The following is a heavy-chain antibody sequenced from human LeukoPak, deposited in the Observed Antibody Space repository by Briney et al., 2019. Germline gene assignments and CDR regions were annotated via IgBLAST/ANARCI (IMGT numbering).Heavy chain of an antibody. Sequence: NPSQTLSLTCTVSGGSISSGGFYWGWIRQPPGKGLEYIGYMYYSGNTYYNPSLKSRVTITVDTSKNQFSLRLTSVTAAGAAMYYCACLGGDYWSGTFRCWGQGTLVTVSS. CDR1: GGSISSGGFY. J-gene: IGHJ4*02. V-gene: IGHV4-61*05. CDR3: ACLGGDYWSGTFRC. CDR2: MYYSGNT. D-gene: IGHD3-3*01.